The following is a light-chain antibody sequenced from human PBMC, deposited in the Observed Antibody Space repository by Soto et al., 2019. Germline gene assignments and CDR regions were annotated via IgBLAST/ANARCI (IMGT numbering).Light chain of an antibody. CDR2: LGS. CDR1: QSLLHSSGYNH. V-gene: IGKV2-28*01. CDR3: MQALRPPYP. J-gene: IGKJ2*01. Sequence: DIVMTQSPLSLPVTPGEPASISCRSSQSLLHSSGYNHLDWYLQKPGQSPQLLIYLGSNRASGVPDRFSGSGSGTEFTLNISRVEAEDVGVYYCMQALRPPYPFGQGTKLKIK.